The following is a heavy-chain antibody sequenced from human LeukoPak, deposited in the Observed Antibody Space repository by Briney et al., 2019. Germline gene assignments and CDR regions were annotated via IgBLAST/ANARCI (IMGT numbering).Heavy chain of an antibody. CDR2: ISSNGGST. CDR1: GFTFSSYA. D-gene: IGHD6-13*01. J-gene: IGHJ4*02. V-gene: IGHV3-64*01. Sequence: SGGSLRLSCAASGFTFSSYAMHWVRQAPGKGLEYVSAISSNGGSTYYANSVKGGFTISRDNSKNTLYLQMGSLRAEDMAVYYCARNHDDYSSSWYYFDYWGQGTLVTVSS. CDR3: ARNHDDYSSSWYYFDY.